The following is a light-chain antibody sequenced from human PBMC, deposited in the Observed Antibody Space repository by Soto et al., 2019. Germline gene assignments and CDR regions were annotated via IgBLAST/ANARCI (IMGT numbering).Light chain of an antibody. CDR2: GAS. CDR1: QSVSSNY. J-gene: IGKJ2*01. V-gene: IGKV3-20*01. Sequence: EIVLTQSPGTLSLSPGGRAALYCRATQSVSSNYLAWYQQTPGQAPRLLIYGASIRATGIPDRFSGSGSGTDFTLTISRLEPEDFAVYYCQHSGSSPPNTFGQGTKLEIK. CDR3: QHSGSSPPNT.